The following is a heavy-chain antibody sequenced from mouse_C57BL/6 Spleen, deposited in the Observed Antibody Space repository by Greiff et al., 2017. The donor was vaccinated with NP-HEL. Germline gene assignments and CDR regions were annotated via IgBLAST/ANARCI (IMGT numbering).Heavy chain of an antibody. D-gene: IGHD2-5*01. J-gene: IGHJ3*01. CDR3: AREGSNYVWFAY. V-gene: IGHV1-59*01. CDR1: GYTFTSYW. Sequence: QVQLQQPGAELVRPGTSVKLSCKASGYTFTSYWMHWVKQRPGQGLEWIGVIDPSDSYTNYNQKFKGKATLTVDTSSSTAYMQLSSLTSEDSAVYYCAREGSNYVWFAYWGQGTLVTVSA. CDR2: IDPSDSYT.